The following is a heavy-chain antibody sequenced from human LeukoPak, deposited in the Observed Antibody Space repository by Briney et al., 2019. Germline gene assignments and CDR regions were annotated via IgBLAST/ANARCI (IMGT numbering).Heavy chain of an antibody. Sequence: PGGCLRLSCAASGFTFSTYSMNWVRQAPGKGLEWVSSISGSSIYIYYADSVKGRFTISRDNAKNSLYLQMNSLRAEDTAVYYCARDPPYYDSSGYYYDYWGQGTLVTVSS. V-gene: IGHV3-21*01. D-gene: IGHD3-22*01. CDR1: GFTFSTYS. CDR3: ARDPPYYDSSGYYYDY. J-gene: IGHJ4*02. CDR2: ISGSSIYI.